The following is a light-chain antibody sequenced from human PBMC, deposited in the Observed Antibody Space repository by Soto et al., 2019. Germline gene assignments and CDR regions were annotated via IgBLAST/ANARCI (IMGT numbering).Light chain of an antibody. V-gene: IGLV1-40*01. CDR2: GNT. CDR3: QSYDRSLRGEV. CDR1: SSNIGAGYD. J-gene: IGLJ1*01. Sequence: VLTQPPSVSGAPGQRVTISCTGTSSNIGAGYDVHWYQHLPGTAPKLLIYGNTIRPSGFPDRFSGSKSGTSASLAITGLQAEDEADYYCQSYDRSLRGEVSATGTKATVL.